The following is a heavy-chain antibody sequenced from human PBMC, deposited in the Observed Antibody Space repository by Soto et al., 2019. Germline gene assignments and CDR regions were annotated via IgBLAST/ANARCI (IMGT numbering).Heavy chain of an antibody. CDR1: GYTFTSYD. V-gene: IGHV1-8*01. CDR2: MNPNSGNT. CDR3: ARGEWGSSSWRETTYL. Sequence: QVPLVQSGAEVKKPGASVKVSCKASGYTFTSYDINWVRQATGQGLEWMGWMNPNSGNTGYAQKFQGRVTMTRNTSIRTAYMELGSLRSEDTAVYYCARGEWGSSSWRETTYLWGQGTLVTVSS. J-gene: IGHJ4*02. D-gene: IGHD6-13*01.